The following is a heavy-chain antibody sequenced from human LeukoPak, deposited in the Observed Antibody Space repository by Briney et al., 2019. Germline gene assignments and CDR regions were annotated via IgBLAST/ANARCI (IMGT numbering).Heavy chain of an antibody. Sequence: PGGSLRLSCAASGFTFSNAWMSWVRQAPGKGLEWVGRIKSKTDGGTTDYAAPVKGRFTISRDDSKNTLYLQMNSLKTEDTAVCYCTTDMSSGIQLWYYYYGMDVWGQGTTVTVSS. CDR3: TTDMSSGIQLWYYYYGMDV. CDR1: GFTFSNAW. D-gene: IGHD5-18*01. V-gene: IGHV3-15*01. J-gene: IGHJ6*02. CDR2: IKSKTDGGTT.